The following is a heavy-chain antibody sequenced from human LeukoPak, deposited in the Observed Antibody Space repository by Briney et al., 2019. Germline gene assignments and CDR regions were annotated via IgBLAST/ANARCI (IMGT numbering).Heavy chain of an antibody. D-gene: IGHD1-26*01. CDR1: GYTFTGYY. Sequence: ASVKASCKASGYTFTGYYMHWVRQAPGQGLEWMGWINPNSGGTNYAQKFQGRVTMTRDTSISTAYMELSRLRSDDTAVYYCARVRAGGSYYILVYWGQGTLVTVSS. CDR2: INPNSGGT. J-gene: IGHJ4*02. CDR3: ARVRAGGSYYILVY. V-gene: IGHV1-2*02.